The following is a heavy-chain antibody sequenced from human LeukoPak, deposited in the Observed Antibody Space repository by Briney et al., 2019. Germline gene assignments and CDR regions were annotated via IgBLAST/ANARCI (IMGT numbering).Heavy chain of an antibody. D-gene: IGHD1-26*01. CDR3: AKDWDSGSLDP. J-gene: IGHJ5*02. CDR2: ISYDGSNK. V-gene: IGHV3-30*18. Sequence: GGSLRLSCAASGFTFSSYGMHWVRQAPGKGQEWVAVISYDGSNKYYADSVKGRFTISRDNSKNTLYLQMNSLRAEDTAVYYCAKDWDSGSLDPWGQGTLVTVSS. CDR1: GFTFSSYG.